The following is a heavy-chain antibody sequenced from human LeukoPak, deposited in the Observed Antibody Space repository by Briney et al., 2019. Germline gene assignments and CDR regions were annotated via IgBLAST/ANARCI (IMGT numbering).Heavy chain of an antibody. CDR2: IYYSGST. D-gene: IGHD3-22*01. CDR3: ARVYDSSGYVSWLDP. J-gene: IGHJ5*02. CDR1: GGSISSHY. Sequence: SETLSLTCTVSGGSISSHYWSWIRQPPGKGLEWIGYIYYSGSTNYNPSLKSRVTISVDTSKNQFSLKLSSVTAADTAVYYCARVYDSSGYVSWLDPWGQGTLVTVSS. V-gene: IGHV4-59*11.